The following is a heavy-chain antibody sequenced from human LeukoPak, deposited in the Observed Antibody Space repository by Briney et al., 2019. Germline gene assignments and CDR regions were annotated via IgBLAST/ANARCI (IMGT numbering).Heavy chain of an antibody. CDR3: ARGPYYYDSSGAFDI. CDR2: IYYSGST. J-gene: IGHJ3*02. D-gene: IGHD3-22*01. V-gene: IGHV4-61*10. CDR1: GGSISSGSYY. Sequence: SETLSLTCTVSGGSISSGSYYWSWIRQPAGRGLEWIGYIYYSGSTNYNPSLKSRVTISVDTSKNQFSLKLSSVTAADTAVYFCARGPYYYDSSGAFDIWGQGTMVTVSS.